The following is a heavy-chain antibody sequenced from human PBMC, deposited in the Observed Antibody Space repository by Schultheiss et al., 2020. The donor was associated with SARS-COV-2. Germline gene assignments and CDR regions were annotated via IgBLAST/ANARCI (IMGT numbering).Heavy chain of an antibody. D-gene: IGHD4-17*01. V-gene: IGHV1-8*02. CDR3: ARGFYGDRDY. CDR2: MNPNSGNT. Sequence: ASVKVSCKASGGTFSSYAISWVRQATGQGLEWMGWMNPNSGNTGYAQKFQGRVTMTRNTSISTAYMELSSLRSEDTAVYYCARGFYGDRDYWGQGTLVTVSS. CDR1: GGTFSSYA. J-gene: IGHJ4*02.